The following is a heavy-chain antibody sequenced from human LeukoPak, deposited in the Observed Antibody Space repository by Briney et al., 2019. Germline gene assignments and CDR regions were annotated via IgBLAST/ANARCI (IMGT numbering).Heavy chain of an antibody. CDR1: GDSISSDSYY. V-gene: IGHV4-61*02. Sequence: SQTLSLTCSVSGDSISSDSYYWSWIRQSAGKGLEWIGRIHSSGDTNYNPSVKSRVTMSVDVSKNQFSLNLSSVTAADTAVYYCARDRVVVVAAEHYYYYGMDVWGQGTTVTVSS. CDR2: IHSSGDT. D-gene: IGHD2-15*01. CDR3: ARDRVVVVAAEHYYYYGMDV. J-gene: IGHJ6*02.